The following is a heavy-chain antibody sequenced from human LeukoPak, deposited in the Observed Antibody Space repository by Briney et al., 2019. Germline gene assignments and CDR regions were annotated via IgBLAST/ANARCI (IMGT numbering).Heavy chain of an antibody. CDR3: ARHVMSSDHLAAFDY. D-gene: IGHD3-22*01. J-gene: IGHJ4*02. CDR2: FYHSGST. V-gene: IGHV4-38-2*01. CDR1: GYSISSGYY. Sequence: SETLSLTCAVSGYSISSGYYWGWIRQPPGKGLEWIGTFYHSGSTYYKASLKSRVNISLDTSKNKLSLKLNSVAAADTAVYYCARHVMSSDHLAAFDYWGQGALVTVSS.